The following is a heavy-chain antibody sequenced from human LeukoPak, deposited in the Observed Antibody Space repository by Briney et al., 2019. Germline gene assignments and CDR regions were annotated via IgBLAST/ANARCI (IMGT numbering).Heavy chain of an antibody. CDR1: GYSISSGYY. Sequence: PSETLSLTCAVSGYSISSGYYWGWIRQPPGKGLEWIGSIYHSGSTYYNPSLKSRVTISVDTSKNQFSLKLSSVTAADTAVYYCARRTVTTSYFEYWGQGTLVTVSS. D-gene: IGHD4-11*01. CDR2: IYHSGST. J-gene: IGHJ4*02. V-gene: IGHV4-38-2*01. CDR3: ARRTVTTSYFEY.